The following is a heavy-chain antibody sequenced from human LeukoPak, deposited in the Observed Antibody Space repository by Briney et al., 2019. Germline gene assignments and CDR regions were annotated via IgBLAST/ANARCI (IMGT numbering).Heavy chain of an antibody. CDR3: AKDMGIRGGYNKAFDY. CDR2: VSWNSRNI. V-gene: IGHV3-9*01. D-gene: IGHD5-24*01. CDR1: GFTFDNHG. Sequence: GRSLRLSCAASGFTFDNHGIHWVRQVPGKGLEWVSAVSWNSRNIGYAESVKGRFTISRDNARNSVSLQMNSLRPEDTALYYCAKDMGIRGGYNKAFDYWGQGTLVTVSS. J-gene: IGHJ4*02.